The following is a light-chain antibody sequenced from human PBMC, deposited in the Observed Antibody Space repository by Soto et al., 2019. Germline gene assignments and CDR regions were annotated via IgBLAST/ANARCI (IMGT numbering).Light chain of an antibody. J-gene: IGKJ1*01. CDR1: QSISSW. Sequence: DIQMTQSPSTLSASVGDRVTMTCRASQSISSWLAWYQQKPGKAPNLLIYKASSLLSGVPSRFSGSGSGTEFTLPISSLQPDDFATYYCLQYSNYWTFGQGTKVEIK. CDR3: LQYSNYWT. V-gene: IGKV1-5*03. CDR2: KAS.